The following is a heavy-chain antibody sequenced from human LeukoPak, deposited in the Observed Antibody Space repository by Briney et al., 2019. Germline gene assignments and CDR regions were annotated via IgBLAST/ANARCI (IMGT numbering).Heavy chain of an antibody. D-gene: IGHD6-19*01. V-gene: IGHV3-23*01. CDR3: AKTTTGYSSGRFPGWPVDY. Sequence: PGGSLRLSCAASGFTFSSYAMYWGRQAPGKGLEWVSGIFGSGGSTHYADSVKGRFTISRDNSKNTVYLQMNSLRAEDTAVYYCAKTTTGYSSGRFPGWPVDYWGQGTLVTVSS. CDR2: IFGSGGST. CDR1: GFTFSSYA. J-gene: IGHJ4*02.